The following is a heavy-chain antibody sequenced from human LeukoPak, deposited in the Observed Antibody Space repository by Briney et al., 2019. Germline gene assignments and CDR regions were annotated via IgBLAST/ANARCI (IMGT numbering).Heavy chain of an antibody. V-gene: IGHV4-4*07. CDR3: ARVKWELLAGPFEY. J-gene: IGHJ4*02. D-gene: IGHD1-26*01. Sequence: SETLSLTCTVSGGSISSYYWSWIRQPAGKGLEWIGRLYSSGTTNYNPSLKSRVSMSVDTSKNQFSLMLSSVTAADTAVYYCARVKWELLAGPFEYWGQGTLVTVSS. CDR2: LYSSGTT. CDR1: GGSISSYY.